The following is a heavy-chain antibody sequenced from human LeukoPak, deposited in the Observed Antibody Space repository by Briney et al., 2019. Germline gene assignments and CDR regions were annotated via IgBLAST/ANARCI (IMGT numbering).Heavy chain of an antibody. Sequence: GGSLSLSCAASGVTFSGYARTWVRQPPGKGLDWVSNISYCGNTYYEPSVKGRVTISGDNSKYMLYLQMNSLRAEDTAVYYCVQGRISEDGFDCWGLGTLVTVSS. CDR3: VQGRISEDGFDC. D-gene: IGHD6-13*01. CDR2: ISYCGNT. J-gene: IGHJ4*02. CDR1: GVTFSGYA. V-gene: IGHV3-23*01.